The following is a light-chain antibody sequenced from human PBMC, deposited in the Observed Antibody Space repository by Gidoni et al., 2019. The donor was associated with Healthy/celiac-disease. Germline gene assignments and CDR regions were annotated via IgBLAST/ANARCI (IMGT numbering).Light chain of an antibody. Sequence: DIQMTQSPSTLSASVGDTVTITCRDSQSISSWLAWYQQKPGKATKLLIYDASSLESGVPSRFSGSGSGTEFTLTISSLQPDDFATYYCQQYNSYSPWTFGQGTKVEIK. CDR2: DAS. J-gene: IGKJ1*01. CDR3: QQYNSYSPWT. CDR1: QSISSW. V-gene: IGKV1-5*01.